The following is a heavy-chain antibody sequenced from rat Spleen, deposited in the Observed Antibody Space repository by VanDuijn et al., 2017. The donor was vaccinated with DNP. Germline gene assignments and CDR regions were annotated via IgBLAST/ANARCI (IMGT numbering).Heavy chain of an antibody. CDR1: GFSLTNYG. Sequence: QVQLKESGPGLVQPSQTLSLTCTVSGFSLTNYGVIWVRQSPGKGLEWMGIIWGHGSTDYNSALKSRLSINRDTSKSKVFLKMNSLETDDTAIDYWTRESWGYVMDAWGQGTLVTVSS. D-gene: IGHD1-12*01. CDR3: TRESWGYVMDA. V-gene: IGHV2S75*01. CDR2: IWGHGST. J-gene: IGHJ3*01.